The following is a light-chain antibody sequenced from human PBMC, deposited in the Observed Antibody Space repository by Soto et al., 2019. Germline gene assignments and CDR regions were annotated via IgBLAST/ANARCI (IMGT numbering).Light chain of an antibody. J-gene: IGKJ5*01. CDR3: QQYGSSPVT. CDR1: QSVSSSY. CDR2: GAS. Sequence: EIVLTQSPGTLSLSPGERGTLSFMSSQSVSSSYLAWYQQKPGQAPRLLIYGASSRATGIPDRFSGSGSGTDFTLIISRLDPEDFAVYYCQQYGSSPVTFGQGTRLEIK. V-gene: IGKV3-20*01.